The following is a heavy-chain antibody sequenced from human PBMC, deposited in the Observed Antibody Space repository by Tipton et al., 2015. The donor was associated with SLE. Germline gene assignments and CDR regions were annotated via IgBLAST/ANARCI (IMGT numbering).Heavy chain of an antibody. CDR1: GDLVSNSH. Sequence: TLSLTCSVAGDLVSNSHWSWIRQSAGKGLEWIGRIYSSGTVNYKPSLQSRVTISLDTSKNQVSLKMISVTAADTVVYYCARHLRTRGIAKTGAFDIWGQGTMVTVSS. V-gene: IGHV4-4*07. CDR2: IYSSGTV. J-gene: IGHJ3*02. D-gene: IGHD2-21*01. CDR3: ARHLRTRGIAKTGAFDI.